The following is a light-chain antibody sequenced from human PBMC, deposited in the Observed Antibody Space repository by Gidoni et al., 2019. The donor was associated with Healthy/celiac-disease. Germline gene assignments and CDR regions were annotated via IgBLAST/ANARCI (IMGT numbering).Light chain of an antibody. CDR2: EVS. CDR3: MQGIHLRT. J-gene: IGKJ1*01. V-gene: IGKV2-29*02. CDR1: QSLLHSDGKTY. Sequence: DIVMTQTPLSLSVTPGQPASISCKSSQSLLHSDGKTYLYWYLQKPGQSPQLLIYEVSSRVSGVPDRFSGSGSGTDFKLKISRVEAEDVGVYYCMQGIHLRTFGQGTKVEIK.